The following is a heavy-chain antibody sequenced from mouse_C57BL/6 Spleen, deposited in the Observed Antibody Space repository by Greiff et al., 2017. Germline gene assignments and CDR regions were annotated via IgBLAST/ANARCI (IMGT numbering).Heavy chain of an antibody. Sequence: QVQLKQPGAELVKPGASVKMSCKASGYTFTSYWITWVKQRPGQGLEWIGDIYPGSGSTNYNEKFKSKATLTVDTSSSTAYMQLSSLTSEDSAVYYCARCYYGSSYYYFDYWGQGTTLTVSS. CDR1: GYTFTSYW. D-gene: IGHD1-1*01. V-gene: IGHV1-55*01. J-gene: IGHJ2*01. CDR3: ARCYYGSSYYYFDY. CDR2: IYPGSGST.